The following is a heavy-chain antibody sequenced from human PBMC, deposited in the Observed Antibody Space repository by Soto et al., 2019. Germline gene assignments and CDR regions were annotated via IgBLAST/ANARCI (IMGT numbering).Heavy chain of an antibody. CDR3: ARFPGIAAAGTPYYYYGMDV. V-gene: IGHV3-21*01. CDR1: GFTFSSYS. Sequence: PGGSLRLSCAASGFTFSSYSMNWVRQAPGKGLEWVSSISSSSSYIYYADSVKGRFTISRDNAKNSLYLQMNSLRAEDTAVYYCARFPGIAAAGTPYYYYGMDVWGQGTTVTVSS. CDR2: ISSSSSYI. J-gene: IGHJ6*02. D-gene: IGHD6-13*01.